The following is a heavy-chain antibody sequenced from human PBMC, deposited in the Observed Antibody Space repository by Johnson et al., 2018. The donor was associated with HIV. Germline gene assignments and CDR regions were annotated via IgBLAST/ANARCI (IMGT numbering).Heavy chain of an antibody. V-gene: IGHV3-30*03. CDR2: ISYDGSNK. Sequence: QVQLVESGGGVVQPGRSLRLSCAASGFTFSSYGMHWVRQAPGKGLEWVAVISYDGSNKYYADSVKGRFTISRDNSKNTLYLQMNSLRAEDMAVYYCASSPMRYSSSAYAFDIWGQGTMVTVSS. CDR1: GFTFSSYG. D-gene: IGHD6-6*01. J-gene: IGHJ3*02. CDR3: ASSPMRYSSSAYAFDI.